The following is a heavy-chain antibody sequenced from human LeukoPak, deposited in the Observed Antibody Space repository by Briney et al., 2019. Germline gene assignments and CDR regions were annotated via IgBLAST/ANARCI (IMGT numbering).Heavy chain of an antibody. V-gene: IGHV3-48*03. CDR1: GFSFSSYE. CDR2: ISSSGSTI. J-gene: IGHJ3*02. D-gene: IGHD6-13*01. Sequence: GGSLRLSCAASGFSFSSYEMSWVRQAPGKGLEWVSYISSSGSTIYYAESVKGRFTISRDNAKHSLYLQINSLRAEDTAVYYCARDSPRRGAAAGEAFDIWGQGTMVTVSS. CDR3: ARDSPRRGAAAGEAFDI.